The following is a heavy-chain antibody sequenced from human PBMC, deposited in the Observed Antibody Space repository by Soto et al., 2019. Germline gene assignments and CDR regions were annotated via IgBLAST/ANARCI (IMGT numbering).Heavy chain of an antibody. CDR3: ARTTMIVVVKPQYYFDY. J-gene: IGHJ4*02. D-gene: IGHD3-22*01. CDR2: IYYSGST. Sequence: SETKCLTCTVSGGSVSSGSYYWSWIRQPPGKGLEWIGYIYYSGSTNYNPSLKSRVTISVDTSKNQFSLKLSSVTAADTAVYYCARTTMIVVVKPQYYFDYWGQGTLVTVSS. CDR1: GGSVSSGSYY. V-gene: IGHV4-61*01.